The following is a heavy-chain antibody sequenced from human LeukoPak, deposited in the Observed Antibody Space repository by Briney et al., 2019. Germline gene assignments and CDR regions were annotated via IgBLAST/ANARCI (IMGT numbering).Heavy chain of an antibody. CDR3: ARVVRDFWSAPDWFDP. Sequence: ASVKVSCKSSVCTFISYAISWVRQAPGQGREWMGGIIPMFGRANYAQKFQGRVTIPTDESTSTASMELRSMRSEHTAVYHCARVVRDFWSAPDWFDPWGQGTLVTVSS. J-gene: IGHJ5*02. D-gene: IGHD3-3*01. V-gene: IGHV1-69*05. CDR1: VCTFISYA. CDR2: IIPMFGRA.